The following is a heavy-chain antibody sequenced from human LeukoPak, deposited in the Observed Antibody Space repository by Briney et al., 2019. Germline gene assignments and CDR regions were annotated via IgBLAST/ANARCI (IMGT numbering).Heavy chain of an antibody. CDR3: ARDLTPGWYFDL. Sequence: PSETLSLTCTVSGGSISSGDYYWSWIRQPPGKGLEWIGYIYYSGSTYYNPSLKSRVTISVGTSKNQFSLKLSSVTAADTAVYYCARDLTPGWYFDLWGRGTLVTVSS. J-gene: IGHJ2*01. CDR2: IYYSGST. CDR1: GGSISSGDYY. D-gene: IGHD4-23*01. V-gene: IGHV4-30-4*08.